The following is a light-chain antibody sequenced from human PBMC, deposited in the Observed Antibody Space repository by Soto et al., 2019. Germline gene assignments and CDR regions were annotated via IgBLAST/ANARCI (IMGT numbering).Light chain of an antibody. Sequence: EIVLTQSPATLSLSPGDRAILSCRASQSISSVLAWYQQKPGQAHRLLIYDASDRATGIPARFSGSRSGTDFTLTISSLEPEDFAVYYCQQRSDWLTFGGGTKVDIK. CDR1: QSISSV. J-gene: IGKJ4*01. CDR2: DAS. CDR3: QQRSDWLT. V-gene: IGKV3-11*01.